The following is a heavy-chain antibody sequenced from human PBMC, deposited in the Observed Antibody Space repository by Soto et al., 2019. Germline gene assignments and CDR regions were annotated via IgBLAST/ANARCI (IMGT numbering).Heavy chain of an antibody. D-gene: IGHD6-13*01. V-gene: IGHV4-59*08. Sequence: QVQLQESGPGLVKPSETLSLTCTVSGGSISNYYCSWIRQPPGKGLEWIGYIYSSGNTNYNPSLKCRVTISVDTSKNQFSLSLSAMTAADTAVYYCARHRRPGSSSWYGVDSWVQGSLVPVSA. CDR3: ARHRRPGSSSWYGVDS. CDR2: IYSSGNT. CDR1: GGSISNYY. J-gene: IGHJ4*02.